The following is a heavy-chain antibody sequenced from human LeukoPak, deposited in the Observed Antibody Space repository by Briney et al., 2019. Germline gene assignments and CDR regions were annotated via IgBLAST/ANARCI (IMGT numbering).Heavy chain of an antibody. Sequence: GGSLRLSWAPSGFNFKTNWIYWFRQVQETGLSWFSRINSDGTTKDYADSVKGRFTISRDNAKNTLYLQMDSLRAEDTAIYYCGRERDSRGNYHVSWGQGTLVTVSS. CDR2: INSDGTTK. J-gene: IGHJ4*02. V-gene: IGHV3-74*01. D-gene: IGHD3-22*01. CDR3: GRERDSRGNYHVS. CDR1: GFNFKTNW.